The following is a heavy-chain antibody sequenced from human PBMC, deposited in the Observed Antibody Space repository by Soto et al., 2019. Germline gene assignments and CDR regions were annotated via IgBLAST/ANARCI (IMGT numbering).Heavy chain of an antibody. CDR3: ARYYGGNSDAFDF. CDR2: IYYNVNT. V-gene: IGHV4-31*03. J-gene: IGHJ3*01. Sequence: QVQLQESGPRLVKPSQTLSLTCTVSGGSISTGDNYWSWIRQHPVKGLEWLGYIYYNVNTYYNPSLKSRVTISVDTSKNQFSLNLNSVTAADTAVYYCARYYGGNSDAFDFWGQGTMVTVSS. CDR1: GGSISTGDNY. D-gene: IGHD4-17*01.